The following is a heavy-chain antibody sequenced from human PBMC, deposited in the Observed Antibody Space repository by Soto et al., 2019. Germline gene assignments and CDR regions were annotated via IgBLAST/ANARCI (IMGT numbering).Heavy chain of an antibody. J-gene: IGHJ5*02. D-gene: IGHD2-2*01. CDR2: IYYSGST. CDR1: GGSISSGGYY. CDR3: AGSGYCGSTSCFWFDP. Sequence: SETLSLTCTVSGGSISSGGYYWSWIRQHPGKGLEWIGYIYYSGSTYYNPSLKSRVTISVDTSKNQFSLKLSSVTAADTAVYYCAGSGYCGSTSCFWFDPWGQGTLVTVSS. V-gene: IGHV4-31*03.